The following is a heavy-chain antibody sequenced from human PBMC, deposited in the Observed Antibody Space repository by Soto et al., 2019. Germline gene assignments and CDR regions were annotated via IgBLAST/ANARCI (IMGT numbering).Heavy chain of an antibody. Sequence: QVQLQESGPGLVKPSETLSLTCTVSGGYVSSYYWSWIRQPPGKGLEWIGYSGSTNYNPSLTSRVTISVDTSKNQFSLNLSSVTAADKAVYYCARLSAGWLDPWGQGTLVTVAS. D-gene: IGHD6-19*01. CDR3: ARLSAGWLDP. CDR2: SGST. J-gene: IGHJ5*02. CDR1: GGYVSSYY. V-gene: IGHV4-59*02.